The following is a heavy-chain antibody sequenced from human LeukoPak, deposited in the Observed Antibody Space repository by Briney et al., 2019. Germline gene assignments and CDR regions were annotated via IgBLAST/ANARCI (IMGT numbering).Heavy chain of an antibody. CDR2: IYPTGDT. J-gene: IGHJ6*02. Sequence: SETLSLTCAVSGGSIKSNNWWSWVRQPPGKGLEWIGEIYPTGDTNYNPSLKSRVTMSMDKSKNQYSLKLTSMTAADTAVYYCARDPPRGYGMDVWGPGITVAVSS. CDR3: ARDPPRGYGMDV. V-gene: IGHV4-4*02. CDR1: GGSIKSNNW.